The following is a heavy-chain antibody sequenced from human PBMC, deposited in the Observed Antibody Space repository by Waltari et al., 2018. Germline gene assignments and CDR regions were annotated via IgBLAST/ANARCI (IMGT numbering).Heavy chain of an antibody. J-gene: IGHJ4*02. CDR2: ISSSSSYI. D-gene: IGHD2-15*01. CDR3: VKEDQESTGWNFDY. V-gene: IGHV3-21*04. Sequence: EVQLVESGGGLVKPGGSLRLSCAASGFTFSSYSMNWVRQAPGKGLEWVSSISSSSSYIYYADSVKGRFTISRDNAKNSLYLQMNSLRAEDTAVYYCVKEDQESTGWNFDYWGQGILVTVSS. CDR1: GFTFSSYS.